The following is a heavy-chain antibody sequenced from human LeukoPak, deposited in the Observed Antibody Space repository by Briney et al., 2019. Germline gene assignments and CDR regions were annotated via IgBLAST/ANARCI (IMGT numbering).Heavy chain of an antibody. CDR3: ARQVGGSYDFDY. Sequence: SETLSLTCTVSGGPISSSSYYWGWIRQPPGKGLEWIGSIYYSGSTYYNPSLKSRVTISVDTSKNQFSLKLSSVTAADTAVYYCARQVGGSYDFDYWGQGTLVTVSS. CDR1: GGPISSSSYY. J-gene: IGHJ4*02. CDR2: IYYSGST. D-gene: IGHD1-26*01. V-gene: IGHV4-39*01.